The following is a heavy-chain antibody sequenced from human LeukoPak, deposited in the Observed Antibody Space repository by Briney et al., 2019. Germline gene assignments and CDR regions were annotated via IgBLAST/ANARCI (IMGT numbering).Heavy chain of an antibody. D-gene: IGHD3-9*01. Sequence: KAGGSLRLSCVASGFTFSSYIMNWVHQAPAKGMDWISSISSSSRYISYADSVKGRFTISRDNAKNSLYLQMNSLRAENTAVYYCARGGSDILTQHDYWGQGTLVTVSS. CDR3: ARGGSDILTQHDY. CDR1: GFTFSSYI. V-gene: IGHV3-21*01. J-gene: IGHJ4*02. CDR2: ISSSSRYI.